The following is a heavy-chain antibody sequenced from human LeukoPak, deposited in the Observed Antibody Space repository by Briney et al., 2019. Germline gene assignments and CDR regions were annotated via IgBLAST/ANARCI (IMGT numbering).Heavy chain of an antibody. J-gene: IGHJ6*02. CDR2: INHSGST. D-gene: IGHD3-22*01. CDR3: ATGEYYYDSSGYYYDCGMDV. V-gene: IGHV4-34*01. Sequence: PPETLSLTCAVYGGSFSGYYWSWIRQPPGKGLEWIGEINHSGSTNYNPSLKSRVTISVDTSKNQFSLKLSSVTAADTAVYYCATGEYYYDSSGYYYDCGMDVWGQGTTVTVSS. CDR1: GGSFSGYY.